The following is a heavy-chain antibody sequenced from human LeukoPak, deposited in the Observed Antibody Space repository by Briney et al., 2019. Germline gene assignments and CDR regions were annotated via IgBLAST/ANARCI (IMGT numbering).Heavy chain of an antibody. CDR2: IRFDGSNT. CDR3: TGDFDY. V-gene: IGHV3-30*02. J-gene: IGHJ4*02. CDR1: GFTFNTYD. Sequence: GGSLRLSCAASGFTFNTYDMHWVRQAPGRGLEWVALIRFDGSNTSYADSVKGRFTISRDNSKNTLYLQMNSLRADDTAVYYCTGDFDYWGQGTLVTVSS.